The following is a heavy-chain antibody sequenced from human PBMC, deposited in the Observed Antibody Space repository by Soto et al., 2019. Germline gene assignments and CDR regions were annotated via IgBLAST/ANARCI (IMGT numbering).Heavy chain of an antibody. J-gene: IGHJ5*02. CDR3: ARDPHEYWTSYWFVP. Sequence: ASVAGSCQPSGYNLKVYGINCVRQAPGQGLELMGWISAYDGKTTYAEKFQGRVTMTTDASTSTAYMELRSLRSDDTAVYYCARDPHEYWTSYWFVPWGQGTLFPVS. CDR2: ISAYDGKT. D-gene: IGHD3-3*01. V-gene: IGHV1-18*01. CDR1: GYNLKVYG.